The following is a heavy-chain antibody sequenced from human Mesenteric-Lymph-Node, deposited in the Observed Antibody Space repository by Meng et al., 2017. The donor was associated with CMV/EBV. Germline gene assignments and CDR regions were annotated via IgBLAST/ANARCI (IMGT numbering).Heavy chain of an antibody. Sequence: GESLKISCAASGFTFDNYGINWVRQAPGKGLEWVSSINWNGAYTVYADSVKGRFTISRDNAKNSLYLQMNSLTVEDTAVYYCAKGLAGAANWLDPWGQGTLVTVSS. CDR1: GFTFDNYG. V-gene: IGHV3-20*04. CDR2: INWNGAYT. D-gene: IGHD1-26*01. J-gene: IGHJ5*02. CDR3: AKGLAGAANWLDP.